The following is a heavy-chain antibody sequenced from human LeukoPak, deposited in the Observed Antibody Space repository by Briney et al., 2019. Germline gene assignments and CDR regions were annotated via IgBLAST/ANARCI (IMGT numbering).Heavy chain of an antibody. D-gene: IGHD1-26*01. CDR3: AKDGSRSARQGINY. CDR1: GFTFDDYA. J-gene: IGHJ4*02. V-gene: IGHV3-9*01. CDR2: ISWNSGSI. Sequence: SLRLSCAASGFTFDDYAMHWVRQAPGKGLEWVSGISWNSGSIGYADSVKGRFTISRDNAKNSLYLQMNSLRAEDTALYYCAKDGSRSARQGINYWGQGTLVTVSS.